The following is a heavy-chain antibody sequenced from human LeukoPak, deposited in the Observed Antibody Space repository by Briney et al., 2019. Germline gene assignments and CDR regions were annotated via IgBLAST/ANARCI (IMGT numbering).Heavy chain of an antibody. Sequence: GGSLRLSCAASGFTFSDYYMSWIRQAPGKGLEWVSYISSSGSTIYYADSVKGRFTISRDNAKNSLYLQMNSLRAEDTAVYYCASGIAAAGISDAFDIWGQGTMVTVSS. CDR2: ISSSGSTI. CDR1: GFTFSDYY. J-gene: IGHJ3*02. CDR3: ASGIAAAGISDAFDI. D-gene: IGHD6-13*01. V-gene: IGHV3-11*01.